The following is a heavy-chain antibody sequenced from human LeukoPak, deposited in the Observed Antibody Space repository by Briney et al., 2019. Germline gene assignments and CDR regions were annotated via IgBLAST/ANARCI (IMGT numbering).Heavy chain of an antibody. J-gene: IGHJ6*02. CDR2: ISSSSSSI. V-gene: IGHV3-21*01. Sequence: GGSLRLSCAASGFSVSYNYMSWVRQAPGKGLEWVSSISSSSSSIYYADSVKGRFTISRDNAKKSLYLQMNGLRTEDTAVYYCARDPAAADYYHYGMDVWGQGTTVTVSS. D-gene: IGHD6-13*01. CDR1: GFSVSYNY. CDR3: ARDPAAADYYHYGMDV.